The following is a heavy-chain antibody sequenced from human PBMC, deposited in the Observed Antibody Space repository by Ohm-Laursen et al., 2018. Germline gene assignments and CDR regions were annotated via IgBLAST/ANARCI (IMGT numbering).Heavy chain of an antibody. CDR1: GGSFSAYY. Sequence: SETLSLTCAVYGGSFSAYYWSWIRQPPGKGLEWIGEINHSGSTNYNPSLKSRVTISVDTPKNQFSLRLTSVSAADTAVYYCAREAPPTDYWGQGTLVTVSS. CDR3: AREAPPTDY. J-gene: IGHJ4*02. CDR2: INHSGST. V-gene: IGHV4-34*01.